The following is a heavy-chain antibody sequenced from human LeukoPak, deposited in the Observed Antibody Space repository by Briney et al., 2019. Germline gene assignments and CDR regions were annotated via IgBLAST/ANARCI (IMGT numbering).Heavy chain of an antibody. CDR1: GFTFEDYA. CDR3: AKESGSFYYFDY. CDR2: ISWNSGSI. Sequence: SLRLSCAASGFTFEDYAMHWVRQAPGKCLEWVSGISWNSGSIGYADSVKGRFTISRDHAKNSLYLQMNSLRAEDTALYYCAKESGSFYYFDYWGQGTLVTVSS. V-gene: IGHV3-9*01. J-gene: IGHJ4*02. D-gene: IGHD1-26*01.